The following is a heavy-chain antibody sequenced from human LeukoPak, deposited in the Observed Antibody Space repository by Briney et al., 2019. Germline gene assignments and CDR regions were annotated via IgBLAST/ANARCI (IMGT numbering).Heavy chain of an antibody. V-gene: IGHV1-69*04. Sequence: SVKVSCKASGGTFSSYAISWVRQAPGQGLEWMGRIIPILGIANYAQKFQGRVTITADKSTSTAYMELSSLRSEDTAVYYCARDMATVTTDSRIEDYWGQGTLVTVSS. CDR2: IIPILGIA. J-gene: IGHJ4*02. D-gene: IGHD4-17*01. CDR1: GGTFSSYA. CDR3: ARDMATVTTDSRIEDY.